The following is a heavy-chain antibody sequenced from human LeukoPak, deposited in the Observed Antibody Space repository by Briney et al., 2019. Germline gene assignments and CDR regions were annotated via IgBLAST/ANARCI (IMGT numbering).Heavy chain of an antibody. CDR3: ARLGLNYDILTGYYKDYYYYYMDV. D-gene: IGHD3-9*01. V-gene: IGHV5-51*01. Sequence: GESLKISCQGSGYSFTSYWIGWVRQMPGKGLEWMGIIYPGDSDTRYSPSFQGQVTISADKSISTAYLQWSSLKASDTAMYYCARLGLNYDILTGYYKDYYYYYMDVWGKGTTVTVSS. CDR2: IYPGDSDT. J-gene: IGHJ6*03. CDR1: GYSFTSYW.